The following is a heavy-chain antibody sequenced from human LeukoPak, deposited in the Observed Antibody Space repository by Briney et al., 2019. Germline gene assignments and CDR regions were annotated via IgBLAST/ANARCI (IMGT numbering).Heavy chain of an antibody. CDR1: GFTFSSSG. V-gene: IGHV3-30*02. CDR3: AKETRGSYFDY. J-gene: IGHJ4*02. D-gene: IGHD1-26*01. Sequence: GGCLRLSCAAYGFTFSSSGMHWVRQAPGKGLEWVAFIRYDGTSKYYADCVKGRFTISRDNSKNTVYLQMTRLRAEDTAVYYCAKETRGSYFDYWGQGSLVTVSS. CDR2: IRYDGTSK.